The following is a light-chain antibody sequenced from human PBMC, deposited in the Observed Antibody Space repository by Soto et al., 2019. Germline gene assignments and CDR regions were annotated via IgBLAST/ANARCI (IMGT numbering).Light chain of an antibody. CDR3: QEYGSSPIP. CDR2: DAS. V-gene: IGKV3-20*01. CDR1: QSVSSY. J-gene: IGKJ5*01. Sequence: AAVSLNKGERATLSCRASQSVSSYLAWYQQKPGQAPRLLISDASNRATGIPVRFSGSGSGTDFTLTISRLEPEDFAVYYCQEYGSSPIPFGQ.